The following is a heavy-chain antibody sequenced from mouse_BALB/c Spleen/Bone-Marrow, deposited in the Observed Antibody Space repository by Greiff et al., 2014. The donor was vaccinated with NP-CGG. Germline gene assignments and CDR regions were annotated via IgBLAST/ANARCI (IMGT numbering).Heavy chain of an antibody. CDR3: ARKVWYYAMDY. J-gene: IGHJ4*01. V-gene: IGHV1-14*01. Sequence: EVQLQQSGPELVKPGASVKMSCKASGYTFTSYVMHWVKQKPGQGLEWIGYINPYNDGTKYNEKFKGKATLTSDKSSSTAYMELSSLTSEDSAVYYCARKVWYYAMDYWGQGTPVTVSS. CDR1: GYTFTSYV. CDR2: INPYNDGT. D-gene: IGHD2-10*02.